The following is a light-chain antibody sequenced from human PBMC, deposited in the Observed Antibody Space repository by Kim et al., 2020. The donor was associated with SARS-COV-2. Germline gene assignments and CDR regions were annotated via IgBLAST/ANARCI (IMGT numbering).Light chain of an antibody. CDR3: AAWDSSVRAVA. V-gene: IGLV1-51*01. CDR1: SSNIGTNF. CDR2: DTN. Sequence: QSVLTQPPSVSAAPGQKVTISCSGSSSNIGTNFVSWYQQFPGTAPKILISDTNKRPSGIPDRFSGSKSGTSATLGITGLQTGDEADYYCAAWDSSVRAVAFGGGTQLTVL. J-gene: IGLJ2*01.